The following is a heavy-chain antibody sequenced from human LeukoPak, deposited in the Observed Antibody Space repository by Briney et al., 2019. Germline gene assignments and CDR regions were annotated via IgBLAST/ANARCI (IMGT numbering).Heavy chain of an antibody. Sequence: PSETLSLTCAAYGGSFSGYYWSWIRQPPGKGLEWIGEINHSGSTNYNPSLKSRVTISVDTSKNQFSLKLSSVTAADTAVYYCARDQRYYDILTGYYNTYYFDYWGQGTLVTVSS. J-gene: IGHJ4*02. D-gene: IGHD3-9*01. CDR1: GGSFSGYY. V-gene: IGHV4-34*01. CDR2: INHSGST. CDR3: ARDQRYYDILTGYYNTYYFDY.